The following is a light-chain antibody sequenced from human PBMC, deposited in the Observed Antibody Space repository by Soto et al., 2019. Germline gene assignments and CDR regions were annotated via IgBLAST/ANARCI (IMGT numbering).Light chain of an antibody. CDR2: DAS. J-gene: IGKJ4*01. V-gene: IGKV1D-13*01. CDR1: QGISSN. CDR3: QQFRYFPFT. Sequence: AIQLTQSPSSLSASVGDRVTITCRASQGISSNLAWYHQKPGKAPKVLIYDASSLESGVPSRFSGSRSGTDLTLTISSLQHADFATYYCQQFRYFPFTFGGGTKVEI.